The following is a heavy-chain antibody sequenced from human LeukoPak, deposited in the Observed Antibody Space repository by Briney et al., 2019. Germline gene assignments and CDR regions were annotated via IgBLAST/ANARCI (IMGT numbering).Heavy chain of an antibody. J-gene: IGHJ4*02. CDR3: ARNSCSGGSGYDNRGYFDY. D-gene: IGHD2-15*01. V-gene: IGHV4-34*01. Sequence: SETLSLTCAVYGGSFSGYYWSWIRQPPGKGLEWIGEINHSGSTNYNPSLKSRVTISVDTSTNKFSLKLSSVTAADTAVYFCARNSCSGGSGYDNRGYFDYWGQGTLVTVSS. CDR2: INHSGST. CDR1: GGSFSGYY.